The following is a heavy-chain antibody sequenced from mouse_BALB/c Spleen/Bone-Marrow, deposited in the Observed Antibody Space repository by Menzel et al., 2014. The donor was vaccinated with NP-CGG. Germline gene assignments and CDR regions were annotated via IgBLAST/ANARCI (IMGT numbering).Heavy chain of an antibody. Sequence: EVQLHQSGAELVRPGALVKLSCKASGFNIKDYYMHWVKQRPEQGLEWIGWIDPENGNTIYDPKFQGKASITADTSSNPAFLQLSSLTSEDTAVDNCAGSNYRFAYWGQGTLVTISA. V-gene: IGHV14-1*02. J-gene: IGHJ3*01. CDR2: IDPENGNT. CDR3: AGSNYRFAY. CDR1: GFNIKDYY. D-gene: IGHD2-5*01.